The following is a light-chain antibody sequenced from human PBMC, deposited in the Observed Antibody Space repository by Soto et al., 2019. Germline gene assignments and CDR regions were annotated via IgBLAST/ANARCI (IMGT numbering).Light chain of an antibody. CDR3: QQYVTSPIT. Sequence: EIVMTQSPATLSVSPGERATLSCRASQTVTSSYLAWFQQKPGQAPRLLIYGASTRATDTPDNFSGSGSGTDFTLTISRLAPEDFAVYYCQQYVTSPITFGQGTRLEIK. CDR2: GAS. CDR1: QTVTSSY. V-gene: IGKV3-20*01. J-gene: IGKJ5*01.